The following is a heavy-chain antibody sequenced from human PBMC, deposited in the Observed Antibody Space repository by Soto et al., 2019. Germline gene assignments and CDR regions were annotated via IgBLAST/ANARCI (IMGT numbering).Heavy chain of an antibody. CDR1: GYTFSSNG. Sequence: GASVKVYCKASGYTFSSNGITWVRQAPGQGLEWMGWINAYKGNTNYAQKFQGRVTMTTDTSTSTAYMELRSLRSDDTAVYYCARPQRDCSGDNCYSPSDYWGQGTPVTVSS. J-gene: IGHJ4*02. V-gene: IGHV1-18*01. CDR3: ARPQRDCSGDNCYSPSDY. CDR2: INAYKGNT. D-gene: IGHD2-15*01.